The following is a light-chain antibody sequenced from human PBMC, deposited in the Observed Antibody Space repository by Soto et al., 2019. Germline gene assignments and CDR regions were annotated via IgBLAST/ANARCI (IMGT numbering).Light chain of an antibody. Sequence: QSVLTQPRSVSGSPGQSVTISCTGTGNDVGAYNYVSWYQQHPGRPPKLMIYDVTKWPSGVPERFSGSKSGNTASLTISGLQDEDEAYYFWCSYGGGYIYLFGTGTKLTVL. V-gene: IGLV2-11*01. CDR1: GNDVGAYNY. CDR2: DVT. CDR3: CSYGGGYIYL. J-gene: IGLJ1*01.